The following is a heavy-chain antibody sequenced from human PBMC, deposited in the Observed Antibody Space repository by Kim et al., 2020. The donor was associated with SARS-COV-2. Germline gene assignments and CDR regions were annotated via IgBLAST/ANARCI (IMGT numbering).Heavy chain of an antibody. CDR3: ARDFIVRGLGAFDI. V-gene: IGHV3-48*02. Sequence: EDSVKGRLTISRDNDKNSLYLQMNSLRDEDTAVYYCARDFIVRGLGAFDIWGQGTMVTVSS. J-gene: IGHJ3*02. D-gene: IGHD3-22*01.